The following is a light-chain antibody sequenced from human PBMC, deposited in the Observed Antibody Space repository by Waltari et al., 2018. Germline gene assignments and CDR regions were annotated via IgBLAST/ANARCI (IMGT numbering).Light chain of an antibody. CDR3: SSYARSSHVV. V-gene: IGLV2-8*01. CDR1: NSDVADYDY. J-gene: IGLJ3*02. Sequence: QSALTQPPSASGSPGQSVTISCTGTNSDVADYDYVSWYQYHPGKAPKLLIYDVTKPPSGAPDRFSGSKSGNTASLTVSGLQAEDEADYYCSSYARSSHVVFGGGTKLTVL. CDR2: DVT.